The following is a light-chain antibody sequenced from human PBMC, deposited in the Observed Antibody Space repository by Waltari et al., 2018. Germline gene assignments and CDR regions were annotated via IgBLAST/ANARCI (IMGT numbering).Light chain of an antibody. V-gene: IGKV2-40*01. CDR2: GGS. J-gene: IGKJ2*03. CDR3: VQTIAFPYS. Sequence: DIVMTQTPLSLPITPGEPASISCRSSQSLLHSNGNTYLHWYLQKPGQSPQLLIYGGSNSASGVPDRFSGSGSGTDFTLKIRKVEAEDVGVYYCVQTIAFPYSFGQGTKVEIK. CDR1: QSLLHSNGNTY.